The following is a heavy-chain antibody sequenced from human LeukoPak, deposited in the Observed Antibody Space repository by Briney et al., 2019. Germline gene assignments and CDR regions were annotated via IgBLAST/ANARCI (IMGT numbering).Heavy chain of an antibody. CDR2: IHYTGST. V-gene: IGHV4-59*08. CDR3: ARTIWFGELLSFDP. Sequence: SETLSLTCAVYGGSFSGYYWSWIRQPPGKGLECIGYIHYTGSTNYNPSLKSRVTISVDTSKNQFSLKLSSVTAADTAVYYCARTIWFGELLSFDPWGQGTLVTVSS. J-gene: IGHJ5*02. D-gene: IGHD3-10*01. CDR1: GGSFSGYY.